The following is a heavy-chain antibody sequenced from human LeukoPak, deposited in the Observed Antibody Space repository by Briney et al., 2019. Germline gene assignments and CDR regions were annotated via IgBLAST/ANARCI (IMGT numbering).Heavy chain of an antibody. D-gene: IGHD5-12*01. CDR1: GFTFSSYG. J-gene: IGHJ4*02. Sequence: AGRSLRLSCAAAGFTFSSYGMHWVRQAPGKLLEWVAVISYDGSNKYYADSVKGRLTISRDNSKNTLYLQMNSLRAEDTAVYYCVKDSHSGYDPGRGSFDYWGQGTLVTVSS. CDR2: ISYDGSNK. CDR3: VKDSHSGYDPGRGSFDY. V-gene: IGHV3-30*18.